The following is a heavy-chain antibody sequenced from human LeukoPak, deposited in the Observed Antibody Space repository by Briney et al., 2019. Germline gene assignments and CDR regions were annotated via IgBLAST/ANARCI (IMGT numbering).Heavy chain of an antibody. CDR1: GGSISSYY. Sequence: SETLSLTCTVPGGSISSYYWSWIRQPAGKRLEWIGRIYSTESTNYNPSLKSRVTMSVDTSKYQFSLRLRSVTAADTAVYYYARQIATAGTAGFDFWGQGALVTVSS. CDR2: IYSTEST. V-gene: IGHV4-4*07. CDR3: ARQIATAGTAGFDF. D-gene: IGHD6-13*01. J-gene: IGHJ4*02.